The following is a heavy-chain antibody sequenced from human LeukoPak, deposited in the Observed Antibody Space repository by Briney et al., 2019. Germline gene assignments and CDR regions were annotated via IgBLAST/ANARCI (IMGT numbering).Heavy chain of an antibody. CDR1: GFTFSSYA. CDR3: AKATSIGRYCTNGVCSPFYY. J-gene: IGHJ4*02. V-gene: IGHV3-23*01. Sequence: GGSLRLSCAASGFTFSSYAMTWVRQAPGKGLEWVSAISDTGGSTYDADSVKGRFTISRDNSKNTLYLQMNSLRAEDTAVYYCAKATSIGRYCTNGVCSPFYYWGQGTLVTVSS. D-gene: IGHD2-8*01. CDR2: ISDTGGST.